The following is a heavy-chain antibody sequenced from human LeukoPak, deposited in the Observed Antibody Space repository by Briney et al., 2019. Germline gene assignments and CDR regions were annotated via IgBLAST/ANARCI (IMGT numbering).Heavy chain of an antibody. CDR2: IYYSGST. J-gene: IGHJ3*02. CDR1: GGSISSYY. CDR3: ARHRDAFDI. Sequence: SETLSLTCTVSGGSISSYYWSWIRQPPGKGLEWIGYIYYSGSTNYNPSLKSRVTMSVDTSKNQFSLKLSSVTAADTAVYYCARHRDAFDIWGQGTMVTVSS. V-gene: IGHV4-59*08.